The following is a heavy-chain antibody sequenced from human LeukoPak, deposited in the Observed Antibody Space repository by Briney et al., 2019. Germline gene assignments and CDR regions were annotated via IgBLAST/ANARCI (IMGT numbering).Heavy chain of an antibody. Sequence: GGSLKLSCAASGFTFSGSAIHWVRQASGKGLEWIGRIKSKAYNYATTYAASVKGRFSISRDDSKSTAYLQMNSVRAEDTAVYYCAKEQFLRYFDRNGYYFDHWGQGTLVTVSS. CDR3: AKEQFLRYFDRNGYYFDH. CDR1: GFTFSGSA. J-gene: IGHJ4*02. V-gene: IGHV3-73*01. D-gene: IGHD3-9*01. CDR2: IKSKAYNYAT.